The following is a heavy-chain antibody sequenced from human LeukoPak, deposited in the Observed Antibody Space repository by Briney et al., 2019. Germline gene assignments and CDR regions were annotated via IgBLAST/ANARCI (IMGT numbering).Heavy chain of an antibody. CDR3: ARGGGYRSSWYEAY. D-gene: IGHD6-13*01. CDR1: GYTFTDYY. CDR2: INPNSGGT. Sequence: GASVKVSCKASGYTFTDYYMHWVRQAPGQGLEWMGWINPNSGGTSYAQKFQGRVTMTSDTSISAAYKELSGLRSDDTALYYCARGGGYRSSWYEAYWGQGTLVTVSS. J-gene: IGHJ4*02. V-gene: IGHV1-2*02.